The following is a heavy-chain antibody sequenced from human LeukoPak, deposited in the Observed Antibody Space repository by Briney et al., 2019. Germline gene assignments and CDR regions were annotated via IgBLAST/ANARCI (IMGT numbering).Heavy chain of an antibody. CDR1: GFTFSTYA. D-gene: IGHD3-10*01. CDR2: ILGSCGGK. Sequence: GGCLRLSCAASGFTFSTYAMNWVRQAPGRGLEWGSGILGSCGGKYYADSVKGRFTISRDNSKNTLYPQMDSLRGEDTAMYYCAQDRSNQGTWAFDTWGRGTLVAVSS. J-gene: IGHJ4*02. CDR3: AQDRSNQGTWAFDT. V-gene: IGHV3-23*01.